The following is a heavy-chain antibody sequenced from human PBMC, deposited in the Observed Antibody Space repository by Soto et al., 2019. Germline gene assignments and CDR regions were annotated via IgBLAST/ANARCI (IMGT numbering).Heavy chain of an antibody. CDR3: ARSRQWLVPYNWFDP. J-gene: IGHJ5*02. CDR1: GFSLSTSGVG. V-gene: IGHV2-5*01. CDR2: IYWNDDK. Sequence: SGPTLVNPTQTLTLTCTFSGFSLSTSGVGVSWIRQPPGKALEWLALIYWNDDKRYSPSLKSRLTITKDTSKNQVVLTMTNMDPVDTATYYCARSRQWLVPYNWFDPWGQGTLVTVSS. D-gene: IGHD6-19*01.